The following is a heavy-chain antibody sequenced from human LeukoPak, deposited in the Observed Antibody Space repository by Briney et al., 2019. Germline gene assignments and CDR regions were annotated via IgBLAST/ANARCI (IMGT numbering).Heavy chain of an antibody. CDR2: FYYSGST. V-gene: IGHV4-59*08. D-gene: IGHD7-27*01. CDR1: GGSITSYF. J-gene: IGHJ6*02. Sequence: SETLSLTCTVSGGSITSYFWNWIRQPPGEGLEWIGYFYYSGSTYYNPSLKSRVTISIDTSKNQFSLKLSSVTAADTAVYYCARQDSGENYGMDVWGQGTTVTVSS. CDR3: ARQDSGENYGMDV.